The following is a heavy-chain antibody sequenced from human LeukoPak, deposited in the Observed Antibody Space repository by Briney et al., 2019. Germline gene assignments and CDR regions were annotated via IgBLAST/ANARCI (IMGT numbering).Heavy chain of an antibody. J-gene: IGHJ6*03. CDR2: IIPIFGTA. V-gene: IGHV1-69*05. D-gene: IGHD6-6*01. CDR3: ARGRSIAARGYYYYMDV. Sequence: GASVKVSCKASGGTFRSYAISWVRQAPGQGLEWMGGIIPIFGTANYAQKFQGRVTITTDESTSTAYMELSSLRSEDTAVYYCARGRSIAARGYYYYMDVWGKGTTVTVSS. CDR1: GGTFRSYA.